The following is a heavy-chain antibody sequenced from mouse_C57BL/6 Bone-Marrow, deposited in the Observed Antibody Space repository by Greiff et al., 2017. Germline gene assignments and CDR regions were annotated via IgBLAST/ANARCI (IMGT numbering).Heavy chain of an antibody. CDR3: TRSLIYYGTDY. D-gene: IGHD1-1*01. J-gene: IGHJ2*01. CDR2: IYPEDGET. Sequence: VQLQQSGAELVKPGASVKLSCTASGFNFTDYSIHWVKQRTEQGLEWIGRIYPEDGETKYAPKFQDKATITADTSSNTAYLQLSSLTSEDTAVYYCTRSLIYYGTDYWGQGTTLTVSS. CDR1: GFNFTDYS. V-gene: IGHV14-2*01.